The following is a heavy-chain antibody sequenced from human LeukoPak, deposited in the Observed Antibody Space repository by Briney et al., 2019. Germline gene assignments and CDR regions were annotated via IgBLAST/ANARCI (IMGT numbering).Heavy chain of an antibody. CDR1: GFTFSSYG. J-gene: IGHJ4*02. D-gene: IGHD3-22*01. V-gene: IGHV3-33*01. Sequence: PGGSLRLSCAASGFTFSSYGMHWVRQAPGKGLEGVAVIWYDGSNKYYADSVKGRFTISRDNSKNTLYLQMNSLRAEDTAVYYCARGSVYDSSGYYYKPLYYFDYWGQGTLVTVSS. CDR2: IWYDGSNK. CDR3: ARGSVYDSSGYYYKPLYYFDY.